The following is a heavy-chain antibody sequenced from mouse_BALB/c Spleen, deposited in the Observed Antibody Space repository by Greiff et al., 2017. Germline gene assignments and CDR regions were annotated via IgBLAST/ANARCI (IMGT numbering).Heavy chain of an antibody. CDR2: ISSGGSYT. CDR1: GFTFSSYT. D-gene: IGHD2-14*01. Sequence: EVQLVESGGGLVKPGGPLKLSCAASGFTFSSYTMSWVRQTPEKRLEWVATISSGGSYTYYPDSVKGRFTISRDNAKNTLYLQMSSLKSEDTAMYYCTREDYRYFDYWGQGTTLTVSS. J-gene: IGHJ2*01. CDR3: TREDYRYFDY. V-gene: IGHV5-6-4*01.